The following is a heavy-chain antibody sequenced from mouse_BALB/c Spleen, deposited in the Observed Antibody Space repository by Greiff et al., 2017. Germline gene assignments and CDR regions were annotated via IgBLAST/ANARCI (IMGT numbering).Heavy chain of an antibody. CDR2: IYPGDGDT. J-gene: IGHJ3*01. CDR1: GYTFTSYW. Sequence: VKLMESGAELARPGASVKLSCKASGYTFTSYWMQWVKQRPGQGLEWIGAIYPGDGDTRYTQKFKGKATLTADKSSSTAYMQLSSLASEDSAVYYCARSDGSSSAWFAYWGQGTLVTVSA. V-gene: IGHV1-87*01. CDR3: ARSDGSSSAWFAY. D-gene: IGHD1-1*01.